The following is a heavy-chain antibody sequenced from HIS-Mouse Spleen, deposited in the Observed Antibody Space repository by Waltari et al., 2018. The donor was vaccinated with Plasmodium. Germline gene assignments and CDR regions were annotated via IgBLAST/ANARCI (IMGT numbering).Heavy chain of an antibody. J-gene: IGHJ4*02. D-gene: IGHD1-26*01. Sequence: QLQLQESGPGLVKPSETLSLTCTVSGDSISSSSYYWGWIRQPPGKGLEWIGSIYYSGSTYYNPSLKSRVTISVDTSKNQFSLKLSSVTAADTAVYYCARRGGSYYYFDYWGQGTLVTVSS. CDR3: ARRGGSYYYFDY. CDR1: GDSISSSSYY. V-gene: IGHV4-39*01. CDR2: IYYSGST.